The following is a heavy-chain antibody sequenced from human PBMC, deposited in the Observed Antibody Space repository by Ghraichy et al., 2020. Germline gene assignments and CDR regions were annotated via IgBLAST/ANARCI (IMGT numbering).Heavy chain of an antibody. CDR3: ARGYDFWSGYYRLIPGGSYYYMDV. Sequence: GGSLRLSCAASGFTVSSNYMSWVRRAPGKGLEWVSVIYSGGSTYYADSVKGRFTISRDNSKNTLYLQMNSLRAEDTAVYYCARGYDFWSGYYRLIPGGSYYYMDVWGKGTTVTVSS. V-gene: IGHV3-66*01. D-gene: IGHD3-3*01. J-gene: IGHJ6*03. CDR2: IYSGGST. CDR1: GFTVSSNY.